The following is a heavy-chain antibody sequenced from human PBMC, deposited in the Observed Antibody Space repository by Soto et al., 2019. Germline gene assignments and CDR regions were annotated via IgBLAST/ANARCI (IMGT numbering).Heavy chain of an antibody. CDR2: MNPNSGNT. CDR3: ARGPQHYYYYYYMDV. D-gene: IGHD2-2*01. CDR1: GYTFTSYD. Sequence: ASVKVSCKASGYTFTSYDINWVRQATGQGLEWMGWMNPNSGNTGYAQKFQGRVTMTRNTSISTAYMELSSLRSEDTAVYYSARGPQHYYYYYYMDVWGKGTTVTVSS. V-gene: IGHV1-8*02. J-gene: IGHJ6*03.